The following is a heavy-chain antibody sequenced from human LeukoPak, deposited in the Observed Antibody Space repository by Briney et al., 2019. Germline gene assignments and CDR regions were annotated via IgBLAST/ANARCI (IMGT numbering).Heavy chain of an antibody. CDR3: ARAPSEIGGYYPEYFRH. J-gene: IGHJ1*01. CDR2: IKSDGST. CDR1: GFTFSTYW. Sequence: GGSLRLSCAASGFTFSTYWMHWVCQAPGKGLVWVSRIKSDGSTNYADSVKGRFTISRDNAKNTVSLQMNSLRAEDTGVYYCARAPSEIGGYYPEYFRHWGQGTLVTVSS. V-gene: IGHV3-74*01. D-gene: IGHD3-22*01.